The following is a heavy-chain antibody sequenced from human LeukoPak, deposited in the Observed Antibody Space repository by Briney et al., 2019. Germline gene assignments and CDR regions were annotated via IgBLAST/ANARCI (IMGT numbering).Heavy chain of an antibody. J-gene: IGHJ4*02. D-gene: IGHD3-10*01. Sequence: GGSLRLSCAASGFTFSTYWMAWVRQAPGKGLEWVANINQDGSEKNYVDSVRGRFTVSRDNAKNSLYLQMNSLRAEDTAVYYCAKVAKYYYGSETYYFFEHWGQGTPVTASS. CDR1: GFTFSTYW. CDR2: INQDGSEK. CDR3: AKVAKYYYGSETYYFFEH. V-gene: IGHV3-7*01.